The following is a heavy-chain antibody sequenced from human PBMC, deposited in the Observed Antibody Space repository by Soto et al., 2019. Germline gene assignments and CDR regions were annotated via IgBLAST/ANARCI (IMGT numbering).Heavy chain of an antibody. Sequence: QVQLMQSGAEVKKPGASVKVSCKASGDTFTEYYIHWVRQAPGQGLEWMGTVNPSGGHTTYAQHFLVRVTMTRDTATSTIYMELTSLTSEDTAVYYCARGGHVVVVTAALDYWGQGTLVTVSS. V-gene: IGHV1-46*01. CDR1: GDTFTEYY. CDR2: VNPSGGHT. J-gene: IGHJ4*02. D-gene: IGHD2-21*02. CDR3: ARGGHVVVVTAALDY.